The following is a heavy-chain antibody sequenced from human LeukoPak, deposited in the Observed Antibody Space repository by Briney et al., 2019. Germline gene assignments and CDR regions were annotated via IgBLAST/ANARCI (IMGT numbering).Heavy chain of an antibody. V-gene: IGHV1-46*01. CDR2: INPSGGST. CDR3: ARAQYCSSTSCSLGRWFDP. D-gene: IGHD2-2*01. Sequence: ASVKVSCKASGYTFTSYYMHWVRQAPGQGLEWMGIINPSGGSTSYAQKFQGRVTMTRDTSTSTVYMELSSLRSEDTAVYYCARAQYCSSTSCSLGRWFDPWGQGTLVTVSS. J-gene: IGHJ5*02. CDR1: GYTFTSYY.